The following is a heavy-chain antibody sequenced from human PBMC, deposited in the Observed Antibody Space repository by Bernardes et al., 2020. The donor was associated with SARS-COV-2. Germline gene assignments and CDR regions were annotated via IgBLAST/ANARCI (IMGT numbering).Heavy chain of an antibody. CDR2: INHSGST. CDR3: ARGLGGELRIVVVPAASAEFDP. J-gene: IGHJ5*02. CDR1: GGSFSGYY. Sequence: SETLSLTCAVYGGSFSGYYWSWIRQPPGKGLEWIGEINHSGSTNYNPSLKSRVTISVDTSKNQFSLKLSSVTAADTAVYYCARGLGGELRIVVVPAASAEFDPWGQGTLVTVSS. V-gene: IGHV4-34*01. D-gene: IGHD2-2*01.